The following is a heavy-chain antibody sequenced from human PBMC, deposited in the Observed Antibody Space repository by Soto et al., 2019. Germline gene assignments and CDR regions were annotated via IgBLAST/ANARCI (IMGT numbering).Heavy chain of an antibody. V-gene: IGHV1-3*01. CDR1: GYTFTGYA. CDR3: RRSTRRPSGGISGPFDL. D-gene: IGHD3-16*01. Sequence: QVQLVQSGAEGKKPGASVNISCEASGYTFTGYALHWVRQAPGQRLEWMGWINGGNGNTKYSQKFQGRVTSTRDTAASTVDMELSSLRSEDTAVYYCRRSTRRPSGGISGPFDLWGQGTQVTVSS. CDR2: INGGNGNT. J-gene: IGHJ5*02.